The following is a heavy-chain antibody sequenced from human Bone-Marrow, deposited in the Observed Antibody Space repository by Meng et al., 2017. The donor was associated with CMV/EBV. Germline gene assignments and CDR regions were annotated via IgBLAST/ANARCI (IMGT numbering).Heavy chain of an antibody. CDR3: AKDRSSSFYYFDY. CDR1: GFTFSGSA. V-gene: IGHV3-23*01. Sequence: ETLSLTCAASGFTFSGSAMSWVRQAPGKGLEWVSTISGGGGSTYSADSVKGRFTISRDSSKNTVYLQMNTLRAEDTAIYYCAKDRSSSFYYFDYWGQGTLVTVS. CDR2: ISGGGGST. J-gene: IGHJ4*02. D-gene: IGHD6-13*01.